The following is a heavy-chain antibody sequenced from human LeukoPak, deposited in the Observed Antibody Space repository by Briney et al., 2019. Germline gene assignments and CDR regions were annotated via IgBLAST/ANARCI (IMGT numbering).Heavy chain of an antibody. CDR1: GGSISTYY. CDR3: ARHDAGIAARPFDN. J-gene: IGHJ4*02. CDR2: MHASGPS. Sequence: PSETLSLTCTVSGGSISTYYWSWIRRPPGKGLEWIAYMHASGPSNYNPSLKSRITTSVATSKTQFSLKLSSVTAAATAVYYCARHDAGIAARPFDNWGQGTLVTVSS. V-gene: IGHV4-4*09. D-gene: IGHD6-6*01.